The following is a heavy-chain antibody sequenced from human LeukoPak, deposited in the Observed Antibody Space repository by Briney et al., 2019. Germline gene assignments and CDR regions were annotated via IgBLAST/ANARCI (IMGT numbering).Heavy chain of an antibody. Sequence: GGSLRLSCAASGFTFNTYGMNWVRQAPGKGLEWVATISSDGRNEHYADSVLGRFTISRDNSKNTLYLRMDNLRAEDTAVYYCSKDGTPKFDYWGQGTLVTVSS. D-gene: IGHD1-1*01. CDR2: ISSDGRNE. CDR3: SKDGTPKFDY. CDR1: GFTFNTYG. J-gene: IGHJ4*02. V-gene: IGHV3-30*18.